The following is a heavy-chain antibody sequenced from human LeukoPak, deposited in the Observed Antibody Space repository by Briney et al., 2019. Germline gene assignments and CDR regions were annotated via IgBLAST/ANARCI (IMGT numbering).Heavy chain of an antibody. Sequence: GGSLRLSCAASGFTFSSYAMHWVRQAPGKGLEWVAVISYDGSNKYYADSVKGRFTISRDNSKNTLYLQMNSLRAEDTAVYYCARTYNERYWYFDLWGRGTLVTVSS. CDR1: GFTFSSYA. CDR3: ARTYNERYWYFDL. V-gene: IGHV3-30-3*01. CDR2: ISYDGSNK. J-gene: IGHJ2*01. D-gene: IGHD1-1*01.